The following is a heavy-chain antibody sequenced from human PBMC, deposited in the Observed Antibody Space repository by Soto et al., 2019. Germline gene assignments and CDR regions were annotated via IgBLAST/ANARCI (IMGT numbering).Heavy chain of an antibody. CDR2: IRSIGTTI. V-gene: IGHV3-48*02. J-gene: IGHJ4*02. CDR3: ASDPHALDY. CDR1: GFTFSHYS. Sequence: EVQLVESGGGLVQPGGSLRLSCTTSGFTFSHYSMNWVRQAPGKGLEWVSYIRSIGTTIYYADSVKGRFTISRDNAKSSLYLQMDSLRDEDTAVYYCASDPHALDYWGQGTLVTVS.